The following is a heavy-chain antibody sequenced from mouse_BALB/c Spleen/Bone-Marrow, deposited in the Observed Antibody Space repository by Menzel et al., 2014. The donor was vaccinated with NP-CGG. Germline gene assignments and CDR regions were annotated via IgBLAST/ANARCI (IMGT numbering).Heavy chain of an antibody. J-gene: IGHJ1*01. D-gene: IGHD2-1*01. CDR2: IGTGGGT. V-gene: IGHV2-9*02. CDR3: ARDWAYGNWYFDV. CDR1: GFSLKNYG. Sequence: VQLQQSGPGLVAPSQSLSNTCTVSGFSLKNYGVHWVRQPPGKGLEWLGVIGTGGGTNYNSALMSRLSISIDNSKSQVFLKMNSLQTDDTAMYYCARDWAYGNWYFDVWGAGTPVTVSS.